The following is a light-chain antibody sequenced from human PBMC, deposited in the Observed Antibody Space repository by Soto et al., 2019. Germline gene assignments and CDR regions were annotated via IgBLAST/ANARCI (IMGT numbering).Light chain of an antibody. J-gene: IGLJ3*02. V-gene: IGLV1-40*01. CDR3: QSYDSGLSGSWV. CDR2: GNS. CDR1: SSNIGAGHD. Sequence: QSVLTQPPSVSGAPGQRVTISCTGSSSNIGAGHDVSWYQQLPGTAPKLLIHGNSNRPSGVPDRFSGSKSGTSASLAITGLQAEDEADYYCQSYDSGLSGSWVFGGVTKLTVL.